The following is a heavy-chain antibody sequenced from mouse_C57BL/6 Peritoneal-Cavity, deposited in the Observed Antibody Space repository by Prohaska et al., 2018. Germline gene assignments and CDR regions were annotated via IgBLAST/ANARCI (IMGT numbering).Heavy chain of an antibody. V-gene: IGHV11-2*01. CDR3: MIYNNCWYCDV. Sequence: EVQLLETGGGLVQPGGSRCFSCAGSGFTFSGFWLSWVRQRHGKNLEWIGDINSECSTKNYEPTIKGRFTIIRDNDKSTLYLQMSNVRSEDTAMYFCMIYNNCWYCDVWGKGTTVTVSS. CDR2: INSECSTK. J-gene: IGHJ1*03. CDR1: GFTFSGFW. D-gene: IGHD1-3*01.